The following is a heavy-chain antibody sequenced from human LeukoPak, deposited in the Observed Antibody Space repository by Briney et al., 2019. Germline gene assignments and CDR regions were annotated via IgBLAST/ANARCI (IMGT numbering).Heavy chain of an antibody. D-gene: IGHD3-3*01. J-gene: IGHJ5*02. CDR1: GFTFSSYP. Sequence: GGSLRLSCAASGFTFSSYPMHWVRQAPGKGLEWVAVISYDGSEKHYADPVKGRFTISRDNSKNTLYLQMNSLRAEDTAVYYCAREYYDFWSGSSWFDPWGQGTLVTVSS. CDR3: AREYYDFWSGSSWFDP. CDR2: ISYDGSEK. V-gene: IGHV3-30-3*01.